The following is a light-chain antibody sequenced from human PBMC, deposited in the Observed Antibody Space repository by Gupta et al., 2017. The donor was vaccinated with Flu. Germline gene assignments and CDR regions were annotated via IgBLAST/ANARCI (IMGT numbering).Light chain of an antibody. V-gene: IGKV3-11*01. CDR3: QQRSDWLT. Sequence: FPAALSLSTGGRATHSCRDSQSISTYLAWYQQKPGQTPRLLIYGATNRATGIPARFSGSGSGTDFTLTISSLEPEDFAVYYWQQRSDWLTFGGGTKVEI. CDR1: QSISTY. J-gene: IGKJ4*01. CDR2: GAT.